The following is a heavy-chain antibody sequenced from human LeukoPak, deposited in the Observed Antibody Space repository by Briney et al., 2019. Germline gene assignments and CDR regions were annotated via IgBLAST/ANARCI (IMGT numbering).Heavy chain of an antibody. CDR1: GFTFSSYG. CDR2: ISASGSST. J-gene: IGHJ6*02. D-gene: IGHD2-15*01. CDR3: AKQARAGRMEYYYYGMDV. V-gene: IGHV3-23*01. Sequence: PGGSLRLSCAASGFTFSSYGMSWVRQAPGKGLEWVSAISASGSSTYYADSVKGRFTISRDNSKNTLYLQMNSLRAEDTAVYYCAKQARAGRMEYYYYGMDVWGQGTTVTVSS.